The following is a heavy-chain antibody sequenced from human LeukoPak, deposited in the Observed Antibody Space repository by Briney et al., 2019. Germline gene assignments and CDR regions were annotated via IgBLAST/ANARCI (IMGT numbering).Heavy chain of an antibody. D-gene: IGHD6-6*01. CDR2: ISTYNGNT. V-gene: IGHV1-18*01. Sequence: GASVKVSCKASGYTFTSYGIIWVRQAPGQGLEWMGWISTYNGNTNYAQKIQGRVIMTTDTSTSTAYMELRSLRSDDTAVYYCARDLPYSSWESIDYWGQGTLVTVST. J-gene: IGHJ4*02. CDR1: GYTFTSYG. CDR3: ARDLPYSSWESIDY.